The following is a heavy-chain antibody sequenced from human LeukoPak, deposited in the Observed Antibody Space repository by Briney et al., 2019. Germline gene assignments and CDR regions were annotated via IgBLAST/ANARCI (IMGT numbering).Heavy chain of an antibody. V-gene: IGHV1-69*13. CDR3: ARVDYYDSSGPNFDY. CDR1: GYTFTSYY. D-gene: IGHD3-22*01. CDR2: IIPIFGTA. Sequence: ASVKVSCKASGYTFTSYYMHWVRQAPGQGLEWMGGIIPIFGTANYAQKFQGRVTITADESTSTAYMELSSLRSEDTAVYYCARVDYYDSSGPNFDYWGQGTLVTVSS. J-gene: IGHJ4*02.